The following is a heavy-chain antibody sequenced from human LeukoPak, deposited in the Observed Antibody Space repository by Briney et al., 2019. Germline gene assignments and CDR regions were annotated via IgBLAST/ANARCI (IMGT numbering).Heavy chain of an antibody. Sequence: SETLSLTCTVSGGSISSSSYYWGWIRQPPGKGLEWIGSIYYSGSTYYNPSLKSRVTISVDTSKNQFSLKLSSVTAADTAVYYCATQGLRAYYYDSIGYLYFDYWGQGTLVTVSS. V-gene: IGHV4-39*01. J-gene: IGHJ4*02. CDR1: GGSISSSSYY. CDR3: ATQGLRAYYYDSIGYLYFDY. D-gene: IGHD3-22*01. CDR2: IYYSGST.